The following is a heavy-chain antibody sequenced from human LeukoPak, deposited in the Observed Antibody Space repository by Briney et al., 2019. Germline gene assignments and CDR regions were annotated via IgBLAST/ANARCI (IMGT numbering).Heavy chain of an antibody. CDR2: INHSGST. V-gene: IGHV4-34*01. D-gene: IGHD3-22*01. Sequence: PSETLSLTCAVYGGSFSGYYWSWIRQPPGKGLEWIGEINHSGSTNYNPSLKSRVTISVDTSKNQFSLKLRSVTAADTAVYYCARGFRWDYYDSSGYYRPFGHWGQGTLVTVSS. CDR3: ARGFRWDYYDSSGYYRPFGH. CDR1: GGSFSGYY. J-gene: IGHJ4*02.